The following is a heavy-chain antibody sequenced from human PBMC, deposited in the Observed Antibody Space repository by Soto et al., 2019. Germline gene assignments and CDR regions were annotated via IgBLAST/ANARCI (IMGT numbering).Heavy chain of an antibody. Sequence: DSVKGRFTISRDNSKNTLYLQMNSLRAEDTAVYYCAKSVYNWNDGFFDYWGQGTLVTVSS. V-gene: IGHV3-30*02. J-gene: IGHJ4*02. D-gene: IGHD1-1*01. CDR3: AKSVYNWNDGFFDY.